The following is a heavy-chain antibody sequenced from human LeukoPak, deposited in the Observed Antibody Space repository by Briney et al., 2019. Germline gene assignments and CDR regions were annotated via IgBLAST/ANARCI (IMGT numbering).Heavy chain of an antibody. CDR2: INPNSGGT. D-gene: IGHD4-17*01. V-gene: IGHV1-2*04. CDR3: ARTGHYGDYAFDY. J-gene: IGHJ4*02. Sequence: ASVKISCKASGYTFTGYYMHWVRQAPGQGLEWMGWINPNSGGTNYAQKFQGLVTMTRDTSISTAYMELSRLRSDDTAVYYCARTGHYGDYAFDYWGQGTLVTVSS. CDR1: GYTFTGYY.